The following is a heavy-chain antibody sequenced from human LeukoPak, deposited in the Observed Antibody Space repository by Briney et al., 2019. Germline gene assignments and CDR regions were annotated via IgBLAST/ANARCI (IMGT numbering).Heavy chain of an antibody. J-gene: IGHJ4*02. CDR2: ISSDGIST. V-gene: IGHV3-74*01. CDR3: AMTREPGRDGDY. CDR1: GFTFSTYW. D-gene: IGHD5-24*01. Sequence: GGSLRLSCAASGFTFSTYWMHWVRQVPGKGLVWVSRISSDGISTAYADSVKGRFTLSRDNAKNTMYLQMNSLRADDTAVYYCAMTREPGRDGDYWGQGTLVTVSS.